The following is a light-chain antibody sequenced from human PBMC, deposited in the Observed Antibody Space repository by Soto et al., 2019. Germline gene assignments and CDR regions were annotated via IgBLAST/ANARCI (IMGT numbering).Light chain of an antibody. CDR1: QTISSW. CDR3: LSGHSRP. V-gene: IGKV1-12*02. CDR2: AAS. J-gene: IGKJ4*01. Sequence: DIQMTQSPSTLSGSVGDRFTITCRASQTISSWLAWYQQKPGKAPKLLIYAASNLQSGVPSRFSGSGSGTDFTLTISSLQPEDFATYFCLSGHSRPFGGGTKVDI.